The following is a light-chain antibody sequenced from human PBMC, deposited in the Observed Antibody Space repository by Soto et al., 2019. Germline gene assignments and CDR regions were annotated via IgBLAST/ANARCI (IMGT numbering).Light chain of an antibody. CDR3: QSYDSSLSAVV. CDR1: SSNIGPSFD. CDR2: GND. J-gene: IGLJ2*01. V-gene: IGLV1-40*01. Sequence: QSVLTQPPSVSGAPGQRVTISCTGRSSNIGPSFDVHWYQHLPGTAPKLLINGNDNRPSGVPDRFSGSKSGTSASLAITGLQAEDEADYYCQSYDSSLSAVVFGGGTKLTVL.